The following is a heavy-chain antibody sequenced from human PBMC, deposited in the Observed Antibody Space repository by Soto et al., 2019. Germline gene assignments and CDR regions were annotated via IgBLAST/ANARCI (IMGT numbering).Heavy chain of an antibody. CDR1: GGPFSTYY. D-gene: IGHD3-9*01. Sequence: LSLTCVVSGGPFSTYYYNWIRQSPGKGLKWIGEINHSGNNNYSPSLKSRVTMSLDTSKNQFSLKLTSVTVADMAVYYCARGGSNDWQVAFDIWGQGTMVTVSS. CDR3: ARGGSNDWQVAFDI. J-gene: IGHJ3*02. CDR2: INHSGNN. V-gene: IGHV4-34*01.